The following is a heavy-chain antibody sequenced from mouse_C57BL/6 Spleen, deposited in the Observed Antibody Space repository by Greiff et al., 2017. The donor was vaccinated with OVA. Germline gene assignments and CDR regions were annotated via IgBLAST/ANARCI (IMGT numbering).Heavy chain of an antibody. CDR2: INPGSGGT. V-gene: IGHV1-54*01. CDR3: ARRGKGSMGY. J-gene: IGHJ4*01. Sequence: VQLQQSGAELVRPGTSVKVSCKASGYAFTNYLIEWVKQRPGQGLEWIGVINPGSGGTNYNEKFKGKATLTADKSSSTAYMQLSSLTSEDSAVYFCARRGKGSMGYWGQGTSVTVAS. CDR1: GYAFTNYL. D-gene: IGHD2-1*01.